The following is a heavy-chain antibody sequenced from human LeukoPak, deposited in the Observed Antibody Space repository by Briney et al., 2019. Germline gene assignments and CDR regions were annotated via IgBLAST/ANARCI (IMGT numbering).Heavy chain of an antibody. Sequence: PGGSLRLSCIVSGFTLSSYEMSWIRQAPGKGLEWVASIEYSGGSAYYADSVRGRFTISRDNSKSTLSLQMNSLRAEDTAIYYCAKDLLPVAANWWGQGTLVTVSS. D-gene: IGHD6-19*01. J-gene: IGHJ4*02. CDR3: AKDLLPVAANW. CDR2: IEYSGGSA. CDR1: GFTLSSYE. V-gene: IGHV3-23*01.